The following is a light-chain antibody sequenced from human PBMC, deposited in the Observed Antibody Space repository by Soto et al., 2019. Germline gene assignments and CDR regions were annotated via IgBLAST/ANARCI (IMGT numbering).Light chain of an antibody. J-gene: IGKJ4*01. CDR3: HHFQSYALT. CDR1: QGISSA. V-gene: IGKV1-13*02. Sequence: AIQLTQSPSSLPASVGDRVMISCRSSQGISSALAWYQQKPGRAPRLLIYDASSLQSGFPSRFSGSGSGTDFALTISSLQPEDFETYDCHHFQSYALTFGGGTKVEIK. CDR2: DAS.